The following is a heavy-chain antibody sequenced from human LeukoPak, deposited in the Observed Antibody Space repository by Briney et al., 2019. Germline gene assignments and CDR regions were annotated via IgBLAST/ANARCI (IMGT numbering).Heavy chain of an antibody. Sequence: SETLSLTCAVYGGSFSGYYWSWIRQPPGKGLEWIGEINHSGSTNYNPSLKSRVTISVDTSKNQFSLKLSSVTAADTAVYYCARMGYSSSWLGSFFRIFDYWGQGTLVTVSS. J-gene: IGHJ4*02. CDR3: ARMGYSSSWLGSFFRIFDY. D-gene: IGHD6-13*01. CDR2: INHSGST. CDR1: GGSFSGYY. V-gene: IGHV4-34*01.